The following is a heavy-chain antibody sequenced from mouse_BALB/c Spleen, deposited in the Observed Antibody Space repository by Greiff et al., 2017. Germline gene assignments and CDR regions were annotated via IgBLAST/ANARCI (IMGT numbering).Heavy chain of an antibody. D-gene: IGHD2-4*01. Sequence: QVQLQQPGAELVKPGTSVKLSCKASGYNFTSYWINWVKLRPGQGLEWIGDIYPGSGSTNYNEKFKSKAILTVDTSSSTAYMQLSSLASEDSALYYCASFDYDGAWFAYWGQGTLVTVSA. J-gene: IGHJ3*01. CDR3: ASFDYDGAWFAY. V-gene: IGHV1-55*01. CDR1: GYNFTSYW. CDR2: IYPGSGST.